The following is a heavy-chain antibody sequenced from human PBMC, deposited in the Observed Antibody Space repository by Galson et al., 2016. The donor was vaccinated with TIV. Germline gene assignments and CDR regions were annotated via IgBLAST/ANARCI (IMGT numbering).Heavy chain of an antibody. CDR3: ATTGYCSGGNCYPQFDY. J-gene: IGHJ4*02. D-gene: IGHD2-15*01. V-gene: IGHV4-30-2*04. Sequence: LKSRVTVSVDTSKNQFSLRLNSVTAADTAVYYCATTGYCSGGNCYPQFDYWGQGTLVTVSS.